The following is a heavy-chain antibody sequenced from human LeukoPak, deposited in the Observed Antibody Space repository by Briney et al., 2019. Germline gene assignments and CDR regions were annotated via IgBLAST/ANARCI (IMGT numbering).Heavy chain of an antibody. J-gene: IGHJ3*02. V-gene: IGHV4-34*01. D-gene: IGHD3-3*01. CDR3: ARKRRRGYYLNSAFDM. CDR1: GFTFRNYW. CDR2: ISHRGTS. Sequence: GSLRLSCAVSGFTFRNYWMSWIRQSPGKGLEWIAEISHRGTSTYNPSLQSRVTVSVDASKNHFSLRVKSVIAADTAIYYCARKRRRGYYLNSAFDMWGQGTMVTVSS.